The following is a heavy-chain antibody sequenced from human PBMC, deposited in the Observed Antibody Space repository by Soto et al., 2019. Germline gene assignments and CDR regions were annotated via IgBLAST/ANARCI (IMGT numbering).Heavy chain of an antibody. V-gene: IGHV3-23*01. CDR2: ISGSGGST. Sequence: PGGSLRLSCAASGFTFSSYAMSWVRQAPGKGLEWVSAISGSGGSTYYADSVKGRFTISRDNSKNTLYLQMNSLRAEDTAVYYCAKDRAGGYYDFWSGYGSDPWGQGTLVTVSS. CDR1: GFTFSSYA. J-gene: IGHJ5*02. CDR3: AKDRAGGYYDFWSGYGSDP. D-gene: IGHD3-3*01.